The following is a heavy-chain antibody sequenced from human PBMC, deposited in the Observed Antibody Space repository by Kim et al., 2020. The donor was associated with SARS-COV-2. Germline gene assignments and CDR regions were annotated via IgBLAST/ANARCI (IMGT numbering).Heavy chain of an antibody. Sequence: SETLSLTCTVSGGSISSYYWSWIRQPPGKGLEWIGYIYYSGSTNYNPSLKSRVTISVDTSKNQFSLKLSSVTAADTAVYYCATFPYYYGSGSYYLSNYWGQGTLVTVSS. CDR2: IYYSGST. D-gene: IGHD3-10*01. CDR1: GGSISSYY. J-gene: IGHJ4*02. V-gene: IGHV4-59*01. CDR3: ATFPYYYGSGSYYLSNY.